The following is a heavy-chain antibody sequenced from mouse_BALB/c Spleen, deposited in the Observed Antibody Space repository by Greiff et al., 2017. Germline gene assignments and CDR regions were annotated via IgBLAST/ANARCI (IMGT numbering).Heavy chain of an antibody. CDR2: IWAGGST. J-gene: IGHJ4*01. Sequence: VKLVESGPGLVAPSQSLSITCTVSGFSLTSYGVHWVRQPPGKGLEWLGVIWAGGSTNYNSALMSRLSISKDNSKSQVFLKMNSLQTDDTAMYYCAREDDGSTDAMDYWGQGTSVTVSS. CDR3: AREDDGSTDAMDY. V-gene: IGHV2-9*02. D-gene: IGHD2-3*01. CDR1: GFSLTSYG.